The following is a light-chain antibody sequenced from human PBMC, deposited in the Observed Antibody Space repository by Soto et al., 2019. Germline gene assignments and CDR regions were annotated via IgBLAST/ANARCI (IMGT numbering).Light chain of an antibody. V-gene: IGKV1-39*01. Sequence: IQMSQSPSSLSASVGDRVTITCRASQSIGSYLNWYQHKPGKAPNPLIHGGSILQSGVPPRFSGGGGGTDFTLTISSLQPEDFASYYCQQIYTIPLTFGGGTKVDI. CDR3: QQIYTIPLT. J-gene: IGKJ4*01. CDR1: QSIGSY. CDR2: GGS.